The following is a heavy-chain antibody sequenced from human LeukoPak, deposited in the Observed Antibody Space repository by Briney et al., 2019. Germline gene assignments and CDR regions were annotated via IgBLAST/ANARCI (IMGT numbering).Heavy chain of an antibody. CDR1: GGSISNSNW. J-gene: IGHJ1*01. Sequence: SGTLSLTCAVSGGSISNSNWWSWVRQPPGKGLEWIGEIYHSGSTNYNPSLKSRVTISVDKSKNQFSLKLSSVTAADTAVYYCAFSGGSCYQCFQHWGQGTLVTVSS. CDR3: AFSGGSCYQCFQH. V-gene: IGHV4-4*02. D-gene: IGHD2-15*01. CDR2: IYHSGST.